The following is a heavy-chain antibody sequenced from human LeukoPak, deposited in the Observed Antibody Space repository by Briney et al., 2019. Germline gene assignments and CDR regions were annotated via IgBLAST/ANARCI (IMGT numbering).Heavy chain of an antibody. V-gene: IGHV3-15*01. D-gene: IGHD2-2*01. CDR3: TAPSCTSTACYATDF. CDR2: IKSRAVGGTA. Sequence: GGSLGLSCAASGFTFSHAWMSWVRQAPGKGLEWVARIKSRAVGGTADYAAPVKGRFTISRDDSKSTLYLQMNSLKTEDTALYYCTAPSCTSTACYATDFWGQGTLVTVSS. CDR1: GFTFSHAW. J-gene: IGHJ4*02.